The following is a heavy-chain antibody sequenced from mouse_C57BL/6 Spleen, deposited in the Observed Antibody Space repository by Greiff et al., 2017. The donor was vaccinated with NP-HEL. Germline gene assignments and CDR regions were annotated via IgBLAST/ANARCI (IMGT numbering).Heavy chain of an antibody. Sequence: EVQLQESGGDLVKPGGSLKLSCAASGFTFSSYGMSWVRQTPDKRLEWVATISSGGSYTYYPDSVKGRFTISRDNAKNTLYLQMSSLKSEDTAMYYCARRGKDWFAYWGQGTLVTVSA. V-gene: IGHV5-6*01. CDR1: GFTFSSYG. CDR3: ARRGKDWFAY. CDR2: ISSGGSYT. J-gene: IGHJ3*01.